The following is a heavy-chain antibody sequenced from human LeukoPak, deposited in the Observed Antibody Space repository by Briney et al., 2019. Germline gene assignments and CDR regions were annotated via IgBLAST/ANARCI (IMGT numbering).Heavy chain of an antibody. CDR2: INWSGGST. CDR3: AREPMVRGTKGYMDV. CDR1: GFAFDEHG. J-gene: IGHJ6*03. V-gene: IGHV3-20*04. Sequence: GGSLRLSCTASGFAFDEHGMSWVRQVPGKGLEWVSGINWSGGSTGYADPLRGRFTISRDNAKNSLYLQMDSLRAEDTAVYYCAREPMVRGTKGYMDVWGKGTTVTVSS. D-gene: IGHD3-10*01.